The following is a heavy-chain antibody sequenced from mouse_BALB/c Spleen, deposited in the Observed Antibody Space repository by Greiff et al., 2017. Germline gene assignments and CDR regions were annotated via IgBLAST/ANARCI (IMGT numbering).Heavy chain of an antibody. V-gene: IGHV1-7*01. CDR2: INPSTGYT. J-gene: IGHJ4*01. CDR1: GYTFTSYW. Sequence: VQLQQSGAELAKPGASVKMSCKASGYTFTSYWMHWVKQRPGQGLEWIGYINPSTGYTEYNQKFKDKATLTADKSSSTAYMQLSSLTSEDSAVYYCARRHFITTAYYAMDYWGQGTSVTVSS. D-gene: IGHD1-2*01. CDR3: ARRHFITTAYYAMDY.